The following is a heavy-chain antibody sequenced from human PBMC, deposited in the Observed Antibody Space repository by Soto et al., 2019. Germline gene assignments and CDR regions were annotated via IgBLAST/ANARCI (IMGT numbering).Heavy chain of an antibody. J-gene: IGHJ4*02. CDR2: IYYSGST. CDR1: DGSISSYY. D-gene: IGHD6-19*01. Sequence: SETLSLTCTVSDGSISSYYWSWIRQPPGKGLEWIGYIYYSGSTNYNPSLKSRVTISVDTSKNQFSLKLSSVTAADTAVYYCARHAGLVLDYWGQGTLVTVSS. CDR3: ARHAGLVLDY. V-gene: IGHV4-59*08.